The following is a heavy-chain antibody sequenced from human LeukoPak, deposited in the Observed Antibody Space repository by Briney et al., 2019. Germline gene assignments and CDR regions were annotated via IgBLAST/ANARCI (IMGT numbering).Heavy chain of an antibody. CDR1: GFTFSSYA. V-gene: IGHV3-23*01. J-gene: IGHJ4*02. CDR2: ISGSGGNT. CDR3: AKGMSATSGYLELEY. Sequence: GGSLRLSCAASGFTFSSYAMSWVRQSPGKGLEWVSAISGSGGNTYSADSVKGRCTISRDNSKKTLYMQMNSLRAEDTAVYYCAKGMSATSGYLELEYWGQGTLVIVS. D-gene: IGHD3-22*01.